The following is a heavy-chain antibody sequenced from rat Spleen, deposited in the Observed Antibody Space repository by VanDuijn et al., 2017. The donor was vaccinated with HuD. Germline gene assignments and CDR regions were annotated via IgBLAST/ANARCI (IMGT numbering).Heavy chain of an antibody. Sequence: EVQLVESGGGLVQPGRSLKLSCAASGFTFSDYIMAWVRQAPKKGLEWVASISTGGGTTYYRDSVKGRFAISRDDAKSTLYLQMNSLRSEDTATYYCTTQWELYHWGQGVMVTVSS. CDR3: TTQWELYH. V-gene: IGHV5-25*01. D-gene: IGHD5-1*01. CDR1: GFTFSDYI. J-gene: IGHJ2*01. CDR2: ISTGGGTT.